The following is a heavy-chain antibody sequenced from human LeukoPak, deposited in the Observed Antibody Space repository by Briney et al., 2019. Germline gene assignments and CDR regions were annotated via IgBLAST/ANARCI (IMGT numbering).Heavy chain of an antibody. J-gene: IGHJ3*02. Sequence: ASVKVSCKASGYTFTDYYVHWVRQAPGQGLEWIGWINLNSGGTGYALKFQGRVMMTRDTSISTAYMELSRLRSDDTAVYYCARDYLWGGSDAFDMWGQGTMVIVSS. CDR3: ARDYLWGGSDAFDM. V-gene: IGHV1-2*02. CDR1: GYTFTDYY. D-gene: IGHD3-16*01. CDR2: INLNSGGT.